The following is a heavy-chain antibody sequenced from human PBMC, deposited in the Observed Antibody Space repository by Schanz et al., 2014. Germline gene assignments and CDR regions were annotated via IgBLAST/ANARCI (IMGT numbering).Heavy chain of an antibody. CDR3: ARKMKLGVYGGRGHDSLDI. CDR1: GFTFSSHW. J-gene: IGHJ3*02. D-gene: IGHD2-15*01. Sequence: EVQLLESGGGLVEPGGSLRLSCAASGFTFSSHWMHWVRQDPGKGLGWVARINSVGSNTDYADSVTGRFTISRDNAKNTLYLQMNTLRAEDTAVYYCARKMKLGVYGGRGHDSLDIWGQGTMVTVSS. V-gene: IGHV3-74*02. CDR2: INSVGSNT.